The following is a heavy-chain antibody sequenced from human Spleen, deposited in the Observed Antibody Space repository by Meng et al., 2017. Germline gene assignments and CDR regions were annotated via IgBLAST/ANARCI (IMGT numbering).Heavy chain of an antibody. CDR2: ISISGDIT. D-gene: IGHD3-10*01. V-gene: IGHV3-23*01. CDR1: GFTFANSA. Sequence: EVQLLESGGGLVQAGGSLRLSFAVSGFTFANSAMSWVRQAPGKGLEWVSGISISGDITYYAESVKGRFTISRDNSKNTVFLQLNSLRAEDTAVYYCAKEEVPNDYWGQGTLVTVSS. J-gene: IGHJ4*02. CDR3: AKEEVPNDY.